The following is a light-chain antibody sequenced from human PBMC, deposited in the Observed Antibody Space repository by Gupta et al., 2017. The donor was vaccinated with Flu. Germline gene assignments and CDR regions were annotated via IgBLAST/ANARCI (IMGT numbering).Light chain of an antibody. CDR1: SSNIGSNY. CDR2: ENN. J-gene: IGLJ3*02. V-gene: IGLV1-51*02. CDR3: GTGDSSLSAWV. Sequence: QSVLTQPPSVSAAPGQKVTISCSGSSSNIGSNYVSWYQQLPGTAPKLLIYENNKRPSGIPDRFSGSKSGTSATLGITGLQTGDEADYYCGTGDSSLSAWVFGGGTKLTVL.